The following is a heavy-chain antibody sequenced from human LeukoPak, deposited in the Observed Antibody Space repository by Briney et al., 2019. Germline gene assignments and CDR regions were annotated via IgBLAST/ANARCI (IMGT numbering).Heavy chain of an antibody. D-gene: IGHD1-26*01. Sequence: SETLSLTCTVSGGSIRTYYSNCIRRPPGEGLECIGYISQSGSTNNTPSLRSQVTISVAPSKTHSSLNLASVPAAARAVYYGAREGAGSHLFQNWGKGTLAPVSS. CDR3: AREGAGSHLFQN. CDR2: ISQSGST. V-gene: IGHV4-59*01. CDR1: GGSIRTYY. J-gene: IGHJ1*01.